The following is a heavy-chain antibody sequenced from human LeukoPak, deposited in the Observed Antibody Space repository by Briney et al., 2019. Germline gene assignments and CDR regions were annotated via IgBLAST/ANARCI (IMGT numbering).Heavy chain of an antibody. CDR3: ARDGDTVLTRGYYYYMDV. J-gene: IGHJ6*03. CDR1: GSTHSSYA. Sequence: GGSLRLSCAASGSTHSSYALHWVRQAPGKGLEWVAVISYDGSNKYYADSVKGRFTISRDNAKKSLYLQMNSLRAEDTAVYYCARDGDTVLTRGYYYYMDVWGKGTTVTVSS. CDR2: ISYDGSNK. D-gene: IGHD4-23*01. V-gene: IGHV3-30*04.